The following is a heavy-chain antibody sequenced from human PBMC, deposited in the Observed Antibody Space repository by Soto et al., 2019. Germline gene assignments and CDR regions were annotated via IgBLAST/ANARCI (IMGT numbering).Heavy chain of an antibody. CDR3: TRLISAAQDY. Sequence: EVLLVESGGGLVQPGGSLKLSCAASGFVFKDSSIHWVRQASGKGLEWIGRIRDRAYNYATAYAASVKGRFTISRDDSNNMAYLQMNGLETEDTAIYYCTRLISAAQDYWGQGTPVTVSS. J-gene: IGHJ4*02. CDR1: GFVFKDSS. D-gene: IGHD3-10*01. CDR2: IRDRAYNYAT. V-gene: IGHV3-73*01.